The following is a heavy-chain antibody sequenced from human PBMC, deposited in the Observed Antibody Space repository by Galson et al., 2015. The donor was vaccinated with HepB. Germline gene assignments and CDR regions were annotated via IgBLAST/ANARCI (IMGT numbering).Heavy chain of an antibody. CDR1: GGSISSYY. J-gene: IGHJ4*02. CDR2: IYYSGST. V-gene: IGHV4-59*01. Sequence: ETLSLTCTVSGGSISSYYWSWIRQPPGKGLEWVGYIYYSGSTNYNPSLKSRVTISVDTSKNQFSLKLSSVTAADTAVYYCAGPGYGSGSYAFDYWGQGTLVTVSS. CDR3: AGPGYGSGSYAFDY. D-gene: IGHD3-10*01.